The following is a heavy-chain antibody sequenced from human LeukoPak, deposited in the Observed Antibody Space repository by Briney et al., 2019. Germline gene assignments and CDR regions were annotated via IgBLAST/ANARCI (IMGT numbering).Heavy chain of an antibody. Sequence: GGSLRLSCAASGLTFSGYDMHWVRQAPGKGPEWVAVMSYGGQNERYADSVKGRFTISRDNSKNTLYLQMNSLRAEDTAVYYCAKGRNYYDSSGYDYWGQGTLVTVSS. CDR3: AKGRNYYDSSGYDY. CDR1: GLTFSGYD. J-gene: IGHJ4*02. CDR2: MSYGGQNE. D-gene: IGHD3-22*01. V-gene: IGHV3-30*18.